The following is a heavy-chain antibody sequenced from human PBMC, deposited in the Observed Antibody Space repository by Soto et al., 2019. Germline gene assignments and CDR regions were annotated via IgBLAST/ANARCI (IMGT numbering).Heavy chain of an antibody. CDR1: GYTFTGYY. V-gene: IGHV1-2*02. J-gene: IGHJ4*02. Sequence: ASVKVSCKASGYTFTGYYMHWVRQAPGQGLEWMGWINPNSGGTNYAQKFQGRVTMARDTSISTAYMELSRLRSDDTAVYYCARDSRIAVAGTLDYWGQGTLVTVSS. CDR2: INPNSGGT. D-gene: IGHD6-19*01. CDR3: ARDSRIAVAGTLDY.